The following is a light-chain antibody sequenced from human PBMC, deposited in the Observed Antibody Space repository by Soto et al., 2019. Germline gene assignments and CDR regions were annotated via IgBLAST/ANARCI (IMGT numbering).Light chain of an antibody. V-gene: IGKV3-11*01. J-gene: IGKJ3*01. CDR2: DAS. CDR3: QQRGSSTAT. Sequence: IMFTQSPATLSLSPGERATLSCRASQSVDNFLAWSQQEPGQAPRLLILDASYRETGIQARCSGSGSGTEFTLTITSLEPEDFAVYYCQQRGSSTATFGPGTKVDIK. CDR1: QSVDNF.